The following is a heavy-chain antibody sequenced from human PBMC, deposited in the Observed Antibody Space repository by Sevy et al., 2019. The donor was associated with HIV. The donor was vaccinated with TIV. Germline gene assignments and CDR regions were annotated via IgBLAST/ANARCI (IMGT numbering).Heavy chain of an antibody. J-gene: IGHJ6*02. CDR3: TRDPVKIIAARLSYYYGMDV. V-gene: IGHV3-49*03. CDR2: IRSKAYGGTT. Sequence: GGSLRLSCTASGFTFGDYAMSWFRQAPGKGLEWVGFIRSKAYGGTTEYAASVKGRFTISRDDSKSIAYLQMNSLKNEDTAVYYCTRDPVKIIAARLSYYYGMDVWGQGTTVTVSS. CDR1: GFTFGDYA. D-gene: IGHD6-6*01.